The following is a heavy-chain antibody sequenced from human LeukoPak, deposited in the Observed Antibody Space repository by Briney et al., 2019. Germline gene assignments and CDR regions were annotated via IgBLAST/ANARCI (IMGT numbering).Heavy chain of an antibody. CDR2: IKEDGSEK. D-gene: IGHD3-22*01. J-gene: IGHJ4*02. CDR1: GFTFSSYW. Sequence: GGSLRLSCAASGFTFSSYWMSWVRQAPGKGLEWVANIKEDGSEKYYVDSVKGRFTISRDNAKNSLYMQMNSLRAEDTAVYYCARDYYDSSGYFDYWGQGTLVTVSS. V-gene: IGHV3-7*01. CDR3: ARDYYDSSGYFDY.